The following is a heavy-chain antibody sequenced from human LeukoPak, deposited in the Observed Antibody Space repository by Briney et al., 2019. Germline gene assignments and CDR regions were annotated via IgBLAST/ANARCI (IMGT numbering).Heavy chain of an antibody. CDR3: ARGFPYSSGYPYYFDY. Sequence: PSETLSLTCTVSGGSISSGGYYWSWIRQHPGKGLEWIGYIYYSGSTYYNPSLKSRVTISVDTSKNQFSLKLSSVTAADTAVYYCARGFPYSSGYPYYFDYWGQGTLVTVSS. CDR1: GGSISSGGYY. V-gene: IGHV4-31*03. D-gene: IGHD3-22*01. J-gene: IGHJ4*02. CDR2: IYYSGST.